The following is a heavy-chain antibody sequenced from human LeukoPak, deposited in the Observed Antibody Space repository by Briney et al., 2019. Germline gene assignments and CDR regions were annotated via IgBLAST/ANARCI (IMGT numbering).Heavy chain of an antibody. D-gene: IGHD1-26*01. CDR3: AISGSYWYFDY. J-gene: IGHJ4*02. CDR1: GYSFTSYW. V-gene: IGHV5-51*01. Sequence: GXSLQISCQGSGYSFTSYWIGWVRQVPGKGLEWMGIIYPGDSDTRDSPSFQGQVTISADKSISTAYLQWSSLKASDTAMYYCAISGSYWYFDYWGQGTLVTVSS. CDR2: IYPGDSDT.